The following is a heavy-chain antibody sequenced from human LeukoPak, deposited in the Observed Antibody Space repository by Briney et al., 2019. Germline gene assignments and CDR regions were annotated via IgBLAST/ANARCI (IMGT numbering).Heavy chain of an antibody. V-gene: IGHV3-7*01. J-gene: IGHJ4*02. D-gene: IGHD3-22*01. Sequence: PGGSLRLSCAASGFTFSSYWMSWVRQAPGKGLEWVANIKQDGSEKYYVDSVKGRLTISRDNAKNSLYLQMNSLRAEDTAVYYCARDSARYDSSGYYVYWGQGTLVTVSS. CDR1: GFTFSSYW. CDR2: IKQDGSEK. CDR3: ARDSARYDSSGYYVY.